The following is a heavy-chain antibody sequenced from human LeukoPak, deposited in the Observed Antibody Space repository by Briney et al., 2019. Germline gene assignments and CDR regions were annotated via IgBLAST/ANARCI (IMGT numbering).Heavy chain of an antibody. D-gene: IGHD6-6*01. CDR3: VKGLDYSSSQMDS. V-gene: IGHV3-64*05. CDR2: INTNGANT. J-gene: IGHJ4*02. Sequence: GRSLRLSCAASGFTFKSYAMHWVRQAPAKGLEYVSSINTNGANTYYADSVKGRFTISRDNSRNTVYVQMNSLTPEDTAVYYCVKGLDYSSSQMDSWGQGTLVTVSS. CDR1: GFTFKSYA.